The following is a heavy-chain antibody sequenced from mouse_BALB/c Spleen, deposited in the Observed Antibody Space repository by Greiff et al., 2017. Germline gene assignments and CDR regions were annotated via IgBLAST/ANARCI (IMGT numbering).Heavy chain of an antibody. CDR3: TRGGYGNWFAY. Sequence: EVKLEESGGGLVQPGGSMKLSCVASGFTFSNYWMNWVRQSPEKGLEWVAEIRLKSNNYATHYAESVKGRFTISRDDSKSSVYLQMNNLRAEDTGIYYCTRGGYGNWFAYWGQGTLVTVSA. J-gene: IGHJ3*01. CDR1: GFTFSNYW. V-gene: IGHV6-6*02. D-gene: IGHD2-1*01. CDR2: IRLKSNNYAT.